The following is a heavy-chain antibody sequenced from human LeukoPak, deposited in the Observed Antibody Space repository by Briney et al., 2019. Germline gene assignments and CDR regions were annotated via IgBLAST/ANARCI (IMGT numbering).Heavy chain of an antibody. CDR3: ASTLQWLAFDY. J-gene: IGHJ4*02. Sequence: SETLSLTCTVSGGSISSYYWSWIRQPPGKGLEWIGYIHYSGSTNYNPSLRSRVTVSVDTSKNQISLKPSSVTAADTAVYYCASTLQWLAFDYWGQGTLVTVSS. CDR2: IHYSGST. CDR1: GGSISSYY. V-gene: IGHV4-59*01. D-gene: IGHD6-19*01.